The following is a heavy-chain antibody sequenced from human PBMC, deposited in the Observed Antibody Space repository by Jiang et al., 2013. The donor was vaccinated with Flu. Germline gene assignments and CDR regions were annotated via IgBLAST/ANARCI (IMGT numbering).Heavy chain of an antibody. Sequence: QLVESGAEVKKPGESLKISCKGSGYSFTSYWIGWVRQMPGKGLEWMGIIYPGDSDTRYSPSFQGQVTISADKSISTAYLQWSSLKASDTAMYYCARHLLSGMATTPLDYWGQGTLVTVSS. J-gene: IGHJ4*02. CDR3: ARHLLSGMATTPLDY. D-gene: IGHD5-24*01. CDR2: IYPGDSDT. V-gene: IGHV5-51*01. CDR1: GYSFTSYW.